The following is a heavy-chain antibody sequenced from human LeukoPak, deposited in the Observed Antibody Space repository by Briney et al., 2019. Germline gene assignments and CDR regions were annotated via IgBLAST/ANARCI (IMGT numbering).Heavy chain of an antibody. D-gene: IGHD1-26*01. CDR3: ASLGITDY. Sequence: SETLSLTCAVYGGSFSGYYWSWIRQPPGKGLEWIGEINHSGSTNYDPSLKSRVTISVDTSKNQFSLKLSSVTAADTAVYYCASLGITDYWGQGTLVIVSS. CDR1: GGSFSGYY. CDR2: INHSGST. V-gene: IGHV4-34*01. J-gene: IGHJ4*02.